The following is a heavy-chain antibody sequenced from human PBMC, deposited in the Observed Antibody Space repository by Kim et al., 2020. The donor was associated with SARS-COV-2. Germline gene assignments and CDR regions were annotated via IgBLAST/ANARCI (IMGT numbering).Heavy chain of an antibody. J-gene: IGHJ4*02. D-gene: IGHD4-17*01. CDR3: ARDLITDYGDYVDY. Sequence: NPSLKSRVTIAVDASKNQFSLKLSSVTAADAAVYYCARDLITDYGDYVDYWGQGTLVTVSS. V-gene: IGHV4-39*07.